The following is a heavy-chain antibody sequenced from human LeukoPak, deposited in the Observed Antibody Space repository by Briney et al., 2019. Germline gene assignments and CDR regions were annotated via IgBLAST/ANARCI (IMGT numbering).Heavy chain of an antibody. CDR3: ATAVFTSYYASRGYDAFDV. D-gene: IGHD3-22*01. CDR2: IYPGDSDT. Sequence: GESLKISCKGSGYHFSTYWIAWVRQMPGKGLEWMGIIYPGDSDTRYSPSFQGQVTISADKSVNSAYLQWSSLKASETTMYYCATAVFTSYYASRGYDAFDVWGQGTMVTVSS. V-gene: IGHV5-51*01. CDR1: GYHFSTYW. J-gene: IGHJ3*01.